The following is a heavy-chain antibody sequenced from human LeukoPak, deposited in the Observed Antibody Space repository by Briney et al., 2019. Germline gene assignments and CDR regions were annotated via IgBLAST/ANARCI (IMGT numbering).Heavy chain of an antibody. CDR2: INSDGSIT. J-gene: IGHJ6*02. V-gene: IGHV3-74*01. D-gene: IGHD3-10*01. Sequence: PGGSLRLSCATSGITFSTNWMHWVRQAPGKGLVWVSRINSDGSITNYADSVKGRVTISRDNAKNTLYLQMNSLRAEDTAVYYCARTVRGYGDYYYYGMDVWGQGTTVTVSS. CDR3: ARTVRGYGDYYYYGMDV. CDR1: GITFSTNW.